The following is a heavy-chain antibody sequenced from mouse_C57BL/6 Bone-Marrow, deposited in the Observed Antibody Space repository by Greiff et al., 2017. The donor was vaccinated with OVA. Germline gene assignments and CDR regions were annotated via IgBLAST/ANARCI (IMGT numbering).Heavy chain of an antibody. CDR1: GFTFNTYA. CDR3: VSSPIYYGNSAWFAY. V-gene: IGHV10-3*01. D-gene: IGHD2-1*01. CDR2: IRSKSSNYAT. Sequence: EVQRVESGGGLVQPKGSLKLSCAASGFTFNTYAMHWVRQAPGTGLEWVARIRSKSSNYATYYADSVKDRFTISRDDSQSMLYLQLNNLTTEDTAMYYCVSSPIYYGNSAWFAYWGQGTLVTVSA. J-gene: IGHJ3*01.